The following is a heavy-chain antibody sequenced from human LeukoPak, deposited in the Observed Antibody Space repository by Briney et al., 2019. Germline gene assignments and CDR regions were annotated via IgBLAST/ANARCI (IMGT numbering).Heavy chain of an antibody. D-gene: IGHD1-26*01. CDR3: ARDPIVGAQSPAYYFDY. CDR2: INAGNGNT. CDR1: GYTFTSYA. J-gene: IGHJ4*02. V-gene: IGHV1-3*03. Sequence: ASVKVSCKASGYTFTSYAMHWVRQAPGQRLEWMGWINAGNGNTKYSQEFQGRVTITRDTSASTAYMELSSLRSEDMAVYYCARDPIVGAQSPAYYFDYWGQGTLVTVSS.